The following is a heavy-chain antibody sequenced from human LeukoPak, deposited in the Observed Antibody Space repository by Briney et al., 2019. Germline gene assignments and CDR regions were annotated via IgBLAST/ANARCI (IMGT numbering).Heavy chain of an antibody. J-gene: IGHJ4*02. CDR3: ARDLSYGSGEF. Sequence: GGSLRLSCAASGFTFSNYGMHWVRQAPGKGLEWVAIIWYDGSKKYHADSVVGRFTISRDDSKNTLYLNMNSLRAEDTAVYFCARDLSYGSGEFWGQGTLVTVSS. V-gene: IGHV3-33*01. CDR1: GFTFSNYG. D-gene: IGHD3-10*01. CDR2: IWYDGSKK.